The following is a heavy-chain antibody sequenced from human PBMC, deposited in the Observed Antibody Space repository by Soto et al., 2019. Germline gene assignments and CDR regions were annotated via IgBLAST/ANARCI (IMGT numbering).Heavy chain of an antibody. V-gene: IGHV1-2*02. CDR2: LNPNGGAT. Sequence: ASVKVSCKPSGYTFGHYYIHWVRQAPGQGLEWLGWLNPNGGATNYAQKVQGRVTMTQDASISTVHMELSSLTPDETAVYYCARFNVVRMVSAGLDFWGLGTLVTVSS. CDR3: ARFNVVRMVSAGLDF. D-gene: IGHD2-21*01. J-gene: IGHJ1*01. CDR1: GYTFGHYY.